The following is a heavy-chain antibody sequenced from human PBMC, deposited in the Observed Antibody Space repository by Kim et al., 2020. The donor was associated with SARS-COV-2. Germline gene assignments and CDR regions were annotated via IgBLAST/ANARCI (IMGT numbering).Heavy chain of an antibody. CDR2: IHHSGST. V-gene: IGHV4-38-2*01. J-gene: IGHJ1*01. Sequence: TLSLTCAVSGYSISSGYYWGWIRQPPGKGLEWIGSIHHSGSTYYNPSLKSRVGISIDTSKNQFSLRLNSVTAADTAVYYCTSKYYYDTSGFYYADWWGQGTLVTVSS. D-gene: IGHD3-22*01. CDR3: TSKYYYDTSGFYYADW. CDR1: GYSISSGYY.